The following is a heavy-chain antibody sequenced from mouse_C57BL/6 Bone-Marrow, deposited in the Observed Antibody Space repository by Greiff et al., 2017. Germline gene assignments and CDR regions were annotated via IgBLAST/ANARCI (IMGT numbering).Heavy chain of an antibody. J-gene: IGHJ4*01. CDR1: GYTFTEYT. Sequence: QVHVQQPGAELVKPGASVKLSCKASGYTFTEYTIHWVKQRSGQGLEWIGWFYPGSGSIKYNEKFKDKATLTADKSSSTVYMELSRLTSEDSAVYFCARHEEGYYDRGYAMGYWGQGTSVTVSS. CDR3: ARHEEGYYDRGYAMGY. CDR2: FYPGSGSI. V-gene: IGHV1-62-2*01. D-gene: IGHD2-4*01.